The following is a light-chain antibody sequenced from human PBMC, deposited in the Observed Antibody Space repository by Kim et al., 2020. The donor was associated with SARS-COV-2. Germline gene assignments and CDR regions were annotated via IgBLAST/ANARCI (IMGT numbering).Light chain of an antibody. CDR2: QTS. CDR3: QQYGSLPPYT. J-gene: IGKJ2*01. Sequence: IVLTQSPGTLSLSPGERATLSGRASQTVYKGYLAWYQQRPGQTPRLLLYQTSNRATGIPDRFSGSGSGTDFTLTISRLEPEDFAVYCCQQYGSLPPYTFGQGTKLVI. CDR1: QTVYKGY. V-gene: IGKV3-20*01.